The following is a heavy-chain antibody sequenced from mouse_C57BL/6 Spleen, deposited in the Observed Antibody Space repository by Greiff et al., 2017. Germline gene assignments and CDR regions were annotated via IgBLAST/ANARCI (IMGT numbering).Heavy chain of an antibody. CDR1: GYAFSSSW. D-gene: IGHD2-1*01. CDR2: ISPGDGDA. Sequence: VQLQQSGPELVKPGASVKISCKASGYAFSSSWMNWVKPRPGKGLAWIGRISPGDGDATYNGKFKGKATLTADKTSSTAYMQLSSLTSEDCAVYFCARARGNYDARDYGGQGTSVTVSS. V-gene: IGHV1-82*01. J-gene: IGHJ4*01. CDR3: ARARGNYDARDY.